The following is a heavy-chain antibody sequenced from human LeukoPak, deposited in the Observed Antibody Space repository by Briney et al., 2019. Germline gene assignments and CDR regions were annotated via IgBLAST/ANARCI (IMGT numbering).Heavy chain of an antibody. Sequence: GGSLRLSCAASGFTFTIYGMNWLRQAPGKGLEWVSYLSGRSDSIYYAESVKGRFTISRDNSKNTLYLQMNSLRAEDTAVYYCARDVDYGGNWGDYWGQGTLVTVSS. CDR3: ARDVDYGGNWGDY. CDR2: LSGRSDSI. J-gene: IGHJ4*02. V-gene: IGHV3-48*01. D-gene: IGHD4-23*01. CDR1: GFTFTIYG.